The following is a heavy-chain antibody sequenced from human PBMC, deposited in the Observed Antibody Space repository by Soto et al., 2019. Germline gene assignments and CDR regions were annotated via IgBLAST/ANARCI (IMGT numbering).Heavy chain of an antibody. CDR1: GRTFSIYA. V-gene: IGHV1-69*13. D-gene: IGHD5-18*01. CDR3: ALEGYSYGYAPVYYYGMDV. CDR2: IIPIFGTA. Sequence: GASVKVSCKASGRTFSIYASIWVRQAHGQGLEWMGGIIPIFGTANYAQKFQGRVTITADESTSTAYMELSSLRSEDTAVYYCALEGYSYGYAPVYYYGMDVWGQGTTVTVSS. J-gene: IGHJ6*02.